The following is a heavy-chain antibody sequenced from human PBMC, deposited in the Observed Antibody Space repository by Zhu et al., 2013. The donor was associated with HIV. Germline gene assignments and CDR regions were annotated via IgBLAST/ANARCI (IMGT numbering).Heavy chain of an antibody. Sequence: EVKTPGASVKGRPAKTSGYSFSNYGISWVRQAPGQGLEWMGWMNPNSGITGYAQKFQGRVTITRNTSISTAYMELSSLRSEDTAVYYCARGDGAAFWGQGTLVTVSS. CDR2: MNPNSGIT. CDR1: GYSFSNYG. CDR3: ARGDGAAF. V-gene: IGHV1-8*03. D-gene: IGHD6-25*01. J-gene: IGHJ4*02.